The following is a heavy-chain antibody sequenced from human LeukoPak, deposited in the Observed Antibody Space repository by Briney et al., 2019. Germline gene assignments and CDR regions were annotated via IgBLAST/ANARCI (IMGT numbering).Heavy chain of an antibody. CDR1: GFTFSNYG. CDR2: IKQDGSEK. V-gene: IGHV3-7*05. Sequence: GGSLRLSCAASGFTFSNYGMTWVRQAPGKGLEWVANIKQDGSEKYYVDSVKGRFTISRDNAKNSLYLQMNSLRAEDMAVYYCARDTAAAATGYWGQGTLVTVSS. CDR3: ARDTAAAATGY. D-gene: IGHD6-13*01. J-gene: IGHJ4*02.